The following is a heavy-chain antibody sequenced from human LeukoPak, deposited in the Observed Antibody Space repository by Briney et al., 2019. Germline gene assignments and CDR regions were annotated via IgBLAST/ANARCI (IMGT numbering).Heavy chain of an antibody. D-gene: IGHD6-6*01. CDR2: ISPTGSTT. Sequence: GGSLRLSCTASGFSFSGHWMHWARQLPGKGLVWVSRISPTGSTTGYADSVKGRFTVSRDNAKNTLYLQVNNLRAEDTAVYYCARGPNSNWSGLDFWGQGTLLTVSS. J-gene: IGHJ4*02. CDR3: ARGPNSNWSGLDF. CDR1: GFSFSGHW. V-gene: IGHV3-74*01.